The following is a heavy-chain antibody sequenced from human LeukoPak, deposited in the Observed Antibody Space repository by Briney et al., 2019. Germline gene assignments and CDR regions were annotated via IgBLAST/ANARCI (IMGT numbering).Heavy chain of an antibody. V-gene: IGHV4-39*01. CDR1: GGSISSSSYY. CDR2: IYYSGST. Sequence: SETLSLTCTVSGGSISSSSYYWGWIRQPPGKGLEWIGSIYYSGSTYYNPSLKSRVTISVDTSKNQFSLKLSSVTAADTAVYYCASSTIFGVVIIVDYFDYWGQGTLVTVSS. D-gene: IGHD3-3*01. J-gene: IGHJ4*02. CDR3: ASSTIFGVVIIVDYFDY.